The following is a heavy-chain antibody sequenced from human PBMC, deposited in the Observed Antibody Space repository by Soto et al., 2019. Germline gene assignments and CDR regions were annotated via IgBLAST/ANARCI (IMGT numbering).Heavy chain of an antibody. D-gene: IGHD1-26*01. CDR2: INPSGGST. Sequence: GASVKVSCKASGYTFTSYYMHWVRQAPGQGLEWMGIINPSGGSTSYAQKFQGRVTMTRDTSTSTVYMELSSLRSEDTAVYYCARDLSLAYSGSRQPSNYYYGMDVWGQGTTVTVSS. CDR3: ARDLSLAYSGSRQPSNYYYGMDV. J-gene: IGHJ6*02. V-gene: IGHV1-46*01. CDR1: GYTFTSYY.